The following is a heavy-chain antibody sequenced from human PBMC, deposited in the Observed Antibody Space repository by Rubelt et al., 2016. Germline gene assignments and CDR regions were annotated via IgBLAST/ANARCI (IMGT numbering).Heavy chain of an antibody. V-gene: IGHV4-31*03. CDR3: AKDWRGSGAFDI. D-gene: IGHD3-10*01. CDR2: IHQSGST. J-gene: IGHJ3*02. Sequence: QVQLQESGPGPVKPSQTLSLTCTVSGGSITSGGYYWSWIRQHPGKGLEWIGYIHQSGSTYYNPSLKSRANISMYTSKKQFALKLGSVTAADTAVYYCAKDWRGSGAFDIWGQGTMVTVSS. CDR1: GGSITSGGYY.